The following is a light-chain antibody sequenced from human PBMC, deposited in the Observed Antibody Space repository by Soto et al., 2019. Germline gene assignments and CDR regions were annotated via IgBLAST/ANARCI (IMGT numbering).Light chain of an antibody. CDR2: RNN. CDR1: SSNIGSNF. Sequence: QSVLTQPPSASGTPGQRVTISCSGSSSNIGSNFVYWYQQFPGTAPKLLIYRNNQRPSGVPDRFSGSKSGTSASLAISGLPSEAEADYYCAAWDESLSGWVFGGGTKLTVL. J-gene: IGLJ3*02. V-gene: IGLV1-47*01. CDR3: AAWDESLSGWV.